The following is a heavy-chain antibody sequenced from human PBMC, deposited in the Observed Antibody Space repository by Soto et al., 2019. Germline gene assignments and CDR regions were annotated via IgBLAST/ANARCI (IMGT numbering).Heavy chain of an antibody. CDR3: ARGRGYSYGFLDY. CDR2: IYESGST. V-gene: IGHV4-34*01. CDR1: GGSFSGYY. J-gene: IGHJ4*02. D-gene: IGHD5-18*01. Sequence: QVQLQQWGAGLLKPSETLSLTCAVYGGSFSGYYWNWIRQPPGKGLEWIGEIYESGSTNYNPSLKSRVTISVDTSKNQFSLKLNSVTAADTAVYYCARGRGYSYGFLDYWGQGTLVTVSS.